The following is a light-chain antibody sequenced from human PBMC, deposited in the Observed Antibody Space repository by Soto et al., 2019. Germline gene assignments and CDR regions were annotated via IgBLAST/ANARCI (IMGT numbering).Light chain of an antibody. CDR1: NSDVGGYNY. CDR2: EVN. V-gene: IGLV2-8*01. J-gene: IGLJ1*01. Sequence: QSVLTQPPSASGSPGQSVTISCTGTNSDVGGYNYVSWYQQYPGKAPKVIIYEVNERPSGVPDRFSGSKSGNTASLTVSGLQTADEADYYCSSYAGSNWYVFGTGTKLTVL. CDR3: SSYAGSNWYV.